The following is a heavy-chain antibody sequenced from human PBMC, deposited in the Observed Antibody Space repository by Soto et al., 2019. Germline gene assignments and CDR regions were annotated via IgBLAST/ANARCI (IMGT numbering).Heavy chain of an antibody. CDR1: GGSISSSSYY. Sequence: PSETLSLTCTVSGGSISSSSYYWGWIRQPPGKGLEWIGSIYYSGSTYYNPSLKSRVTISVDTSKNQFSLKLSSVTAADTAVYYCARPVVVTAIFAFDIWGQGTMVTVSS. V-gene: IGHV4-39*01. J-gene: IGHJ3*02. CDR2: IYYSGST. D-gene: IGHD2-21*02. CDR3: ARPVVVTAIFAFDI.